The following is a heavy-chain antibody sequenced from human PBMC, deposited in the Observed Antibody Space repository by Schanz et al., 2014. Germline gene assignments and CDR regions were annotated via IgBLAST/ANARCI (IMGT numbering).Heavy chain of an antibody. J-gene: IGHJ5*02. D-gene: IGHD5-12*01. V-gene: IGHV3-48*04. Sequence: VQLVESGGGVVRPGGSLRLSCAGSGFTFSNYAIHWVRQAPGKGLEWLSYISRDGTTSYYADSVKGRFTISRDNAKNSLYLQMNSLRAEDTAVYYCARGPLGTSPWGQGTLVTVSS. CDR3: ARGPLGTSP. CDR1: GFTFSNYA. CDR2: ISRDGTTS.